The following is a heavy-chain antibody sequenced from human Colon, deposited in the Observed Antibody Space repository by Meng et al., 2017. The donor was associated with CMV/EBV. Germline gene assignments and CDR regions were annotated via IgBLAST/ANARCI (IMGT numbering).Heavy chain of an antibody. Sequence: GGSLRLSCAASGFTFSNYEMNWVRQAPGKGLEWVSYISNSGAMYYADSVKGRFTISRDNARNSLYLEMNSLRAEDTAVYYCAVEYTGSRQNAFDIWGQGTLVTVSS. J-gene: IGHJ3*02. D-gene: IGHD6-13*01. CDR3: AVEYTGSRQNAFDI. CDR2: ISNSGAM. V-gene: IGHV3-69-1*02. CDR1: GFTFSNYE.